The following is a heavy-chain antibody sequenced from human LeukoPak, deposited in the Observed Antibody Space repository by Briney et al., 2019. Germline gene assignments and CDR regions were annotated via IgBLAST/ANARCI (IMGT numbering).Heavy chain of an antibody. CDR2: IIPILGIA. CDR3: ARETRYSGSYEVY. V-gene: IGHV1-69*04. D-gene: IGHD1-26*01. CDR1: GGTFSSYT. Sequence: SVKVSXKASGGTFSSYTISWVRQAPGQGLEWIGRIIPILGIANYAQKFQGRVTITADKSTSTAYMELSSLRSEDTAVYYCARETRYSGSYEVYWGQGTLVTVSS. J-gene: IGHJ4*02.